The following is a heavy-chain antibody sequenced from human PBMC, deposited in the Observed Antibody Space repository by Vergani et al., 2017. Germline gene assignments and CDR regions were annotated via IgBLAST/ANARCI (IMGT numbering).Heavy chain of an antibody. CDR2: ISNDGSKK. D-gene: IGHD3-10*01. CDR1: GISFSSHA. Sequence: QVQLAESGGGRVQPGRSLRLSCAASGISFSSHAIHWVRQAPGKGPDWVAVISNDGSKKYYADSVKGRFTISRDNSKNTMELQMNSLRTQDTAVYYCAKVGSVTSGKTKYNFYMDVWGKGTTVTVS. CDR3: AKVGSVTSGKTKYNFYMDV. V-gene: IGHV3-30*18. J-gene: IGHJ6*03.